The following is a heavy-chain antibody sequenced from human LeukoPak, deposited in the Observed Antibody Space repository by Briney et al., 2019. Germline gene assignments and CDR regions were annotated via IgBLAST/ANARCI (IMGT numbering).Heavy chain of an antibody. CDR3: ARGIPGLREWFDP. V-gene: IGHV4-39*01. CDR1: GGSISSSSYY. D-gene: IGHD5-18*01. Sequence: SETLSLTCTVSGGSISSSSYYWGWIRQPPGKGLEWIGSIYYSGSTYYNPSLKSRVTISVDTSKNQFSLKLSSVTAADTAVYYCARGIPGLREWFDPWGQETLVTVSS. J-gene: IGHJ5*02. CDR2: IYYSGST.